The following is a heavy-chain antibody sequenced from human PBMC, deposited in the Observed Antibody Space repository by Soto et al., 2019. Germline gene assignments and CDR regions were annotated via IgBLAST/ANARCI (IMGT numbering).Heavy chain of an antibody. CDR1: GGAVSSGAYY. CDR2: IYYSGST. V-gene: IGHV4-31*03. D-gene: IGHD1-26*01. Sequence: SETLSLTCTVSGGAVSSGAYYLTWIRQRPGKGLEWIGYIYYSGSTYYSPSLKSRLSISLDTSKNQFSLRLSSVTAADTAMYYCARARLSGLYAFDIWGQGILVTVSS. CDR3: ARARLSGLYAFDI. J-gene: IGHJ3*02.